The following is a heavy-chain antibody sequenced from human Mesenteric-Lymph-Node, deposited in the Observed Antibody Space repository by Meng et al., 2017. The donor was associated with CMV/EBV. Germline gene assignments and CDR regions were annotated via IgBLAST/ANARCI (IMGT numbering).Heavy chain of an antibody. D-gene: IGHD3-22*01. J-gene: IGHJ4*02. V-gene: IGHV1-2*02. CDR1: GYTFSGYY. Sequence: ASVKVSCKASGYTFSGYYLHWVRQAPGQGLEWMGWINPNNGGTNYAQKFQGRVTMTRDTSISTAYMELSRLRSDDTAVYYCATEGGSGHYGADYWGQGTLVTVSS. CDR3: ATEGGSGHYGADY. CDR2: INPNNGGT.